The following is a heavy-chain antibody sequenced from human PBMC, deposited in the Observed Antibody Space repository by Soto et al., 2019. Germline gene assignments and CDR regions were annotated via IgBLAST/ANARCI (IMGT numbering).Heavy chain of an antibody. J-gene: IGHJ5*02. Sequence: SQTLSLTCAISGDSVSSKSAAWNWIRQSPSRGLEWLGRTYYRSKWYNDYAVSVKSRITSNPDTSKNEFSLQLNSVPPEDTDVYYCARDPAGYCRGGSCSPHYWFGHWGQGTLVTVSS. CDR2: TYYRSKWYN. CDR3: ARDPAGYCRGGSCSPHYWFGH. CDR1: GDSVSSKSAA. D-gene: IGHD2-15*01. V-gene: IGHV6-1*01.